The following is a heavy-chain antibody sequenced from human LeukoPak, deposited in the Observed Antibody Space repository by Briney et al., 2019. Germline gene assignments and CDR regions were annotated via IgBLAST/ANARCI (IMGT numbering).Heavy chain of an antibody. Sequence: GGSLRLSCAASGFTFRSYAMHWVRQAPGKGLEWVAVISYDGSRKYYADSVKGRFTISRDNSKTTLYLQVNSLRAEDTAVYYCARGGGSGSYPDYWGQGTLVTVSS. CDR2: ISYDGSRK. CDR3: ARGGGSGSYPDY. CDR1: GFTFRSYA. J-gene: IGHJ4*02. V-gene: IGHV3-30*03. D-gene: IGHD3-10*01.